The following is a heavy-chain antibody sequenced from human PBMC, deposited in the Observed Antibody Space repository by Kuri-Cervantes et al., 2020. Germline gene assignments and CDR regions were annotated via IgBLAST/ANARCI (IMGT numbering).Heavy chain of an antibody. V-gene: IGHV3-7*01. CDR1: GFTFSSYA. CDR2: IKEDGSER. D-gene: IGHD3-22*01. Sequence: GESLKISCAASGFTFSSYAMHWVRQAPGKGLEWVANIKEDGSERKYMDSMEGRFTISRDNAKNSLYLQMSSLRAEDTALYYCARIYKYDNKNYYRWFDYWGQGTLVTVSS. J-gene: IGHJ4*02. CDR3: ARIYKYDNKNYYRWFDY.